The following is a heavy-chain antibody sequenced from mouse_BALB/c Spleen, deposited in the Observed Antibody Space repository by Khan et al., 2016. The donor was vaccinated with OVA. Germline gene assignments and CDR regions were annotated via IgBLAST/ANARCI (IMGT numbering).Heavy chain of an antibody. V-gene: IGHV14-4*02. CDR2: IDPENGDT. J-gene: IGHJ4*01. CDR3: YSGIYSY. CDR1: GFNFKDYY. D-gene: IGHD1-1*01. Sequence: VQLQQSGAELVRSGASVKLSCTATGFNFKDYYMHWVMQRPEQGLEWIGWIDPENGDTEYAPKFQGKATMTADTSSNTAYLQLSSLTSEDTAVCYCYSGIYSYWGQGTSVTVSS.